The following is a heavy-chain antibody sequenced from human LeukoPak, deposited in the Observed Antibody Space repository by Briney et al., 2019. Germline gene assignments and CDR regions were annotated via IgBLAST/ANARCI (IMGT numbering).Heavy chain of an antibody. CDR1: GFTFSSYR. Sequence: GGSLRLSCAASGFTFSSYRMNWVRRAPGKGLEWGSSISSSSSYIYYAESVKGRFTISRDNAKNSLYLQMNSLRAEDTAVYYRAREGSGVAGHFDYWGQGTLVTVSS. V-gene: IGHV3-21*01. D-gene: IGHD6-19*01. J-gene: IGHJ4*02. CDR3: AREGSGVAGHFDY. CDR2: ISSSSSYI.